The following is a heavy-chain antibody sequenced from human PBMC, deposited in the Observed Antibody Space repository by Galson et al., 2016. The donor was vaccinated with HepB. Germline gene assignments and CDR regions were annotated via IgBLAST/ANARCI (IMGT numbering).Heavy chain of an antibody. CDR3: ARGGGITMVQGVMPGWFDP. CDR2: IIPLFGAT. Sequence: SVKVSCKASGGTFSNFAISWLRQAPGQGLEWMGGIIPLFGATNYAQKFQGRVTITADKSTTTVYMDLSSLRSEDTAVYYCARGGGITMVQGVMPGWFDPWGQGTLVTVSS. V-gene: IGHV1-69*06. J-gene: IGHJ5*02. D-gene: IGHD3-10*01. CDR1: GGTFSNFA.